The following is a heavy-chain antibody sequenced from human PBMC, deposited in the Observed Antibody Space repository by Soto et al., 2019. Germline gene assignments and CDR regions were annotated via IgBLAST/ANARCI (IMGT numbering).Heavy chain of an antibody. D-gene: IGHD3-9*01. CDR2: INHSGTT. Sequence: DLEQWGAGLLNPSETLSLTCAVYGGSLSGYYWSWVRQSPGKGLEWIVEINHSGTTNYNPSLKTRVTISADTSKHQFSLRLSSVTAADSAVYYCASYHYLDLWTGSRHYMDVWGRGTTVTVSS. CDR3: ASYHYLDLWTGSRHYMDV. V-gene: IGHV4-34*01. CDR1: GGSLSGYY. J-gene: IGHJ6*03.